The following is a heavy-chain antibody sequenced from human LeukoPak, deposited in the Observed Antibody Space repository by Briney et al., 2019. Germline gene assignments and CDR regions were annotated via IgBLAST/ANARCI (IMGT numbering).Heavy chain of an antibody. V-gene: IGHV3-20*04. CDR3: ARYVYDSSGYSSQY. CDR2: INWNGGST. D-gene: IGHD3-22*01. CDR1: GFTFTNAW. J-gene: IGHJ4*02. Sequence: GGSLRLSCAASGFTFTNAWMSWVRQAPGKGLDWVCGINWNGGSTGYADSVKGRFTISRDNARNSLFLQMNSLRGEDTAVYYCARYVYDSSGYSSQYWGQGTLVTVSS.